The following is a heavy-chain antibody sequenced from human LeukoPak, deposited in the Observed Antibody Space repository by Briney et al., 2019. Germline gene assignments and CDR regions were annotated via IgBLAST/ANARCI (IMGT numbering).Heavy chain of an antibody. Sequence: AGGSLRLSCAASGFTFSSYWMHWVRQAPGKGLVWVSRINTDGSSTNYADSVKGRFTISRDNAKNTVYLQMDSLRADDTAVYYCANGAFRLYYIDVWGKGTTVTVSS. D-gene: IGHD3-16*01. CDR2: INTDGSST. J-gene: IGHJ6*03. CDR1: GFTFSSYW. CDR3: ANGAFRLYYIDV. V-gene: IGHV3-74*01.